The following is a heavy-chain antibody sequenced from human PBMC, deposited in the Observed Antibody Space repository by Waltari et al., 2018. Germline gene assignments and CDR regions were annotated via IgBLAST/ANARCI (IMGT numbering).Heavy chain of an antibody. CDR2: ISSGSSYL. D-gene: IGHD2-15*01. J-gene: IGHJ4*02. CDR3: AREWGVMVGTAAFYFDY. Sequence: EVQLVGSGGGLVKPGGSLRLSCAASGFTFSSYTMNWVRQAPGEGLERISSISSGSSYLYYADSVKGRFIISRDNAKNSLYLQMNSLRAEDTAVYYCAREWGVMVGTAAFYFDYWGQGTLVTVSS. CDR1: GFTFSSYT. V-gene: IGHV3-21*02.